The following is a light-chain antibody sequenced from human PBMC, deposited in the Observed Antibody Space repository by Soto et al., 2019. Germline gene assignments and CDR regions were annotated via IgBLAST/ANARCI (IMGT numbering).Light chain of an antibody. CDR1: SSDVGGYNY. V-gene: IGLV2-8*01. CDR3: SSYAGSNTLGI. CDR2: EVS. J-gene: IGLJ2*01. Sequence: QSALTQPPSASGSPGQSVTISCTGTSSDVGGYNYVSWYQQHPGKAPKVMIYEVSKRPSGVPDRFSGSKSGNTASLTVSGLQAEDEADCYCSSYAGSNTLGIFGGGTKLTVL.